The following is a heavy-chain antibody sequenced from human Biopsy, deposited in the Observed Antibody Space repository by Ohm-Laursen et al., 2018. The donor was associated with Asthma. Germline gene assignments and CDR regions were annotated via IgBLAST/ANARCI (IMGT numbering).Heavy chain of an antibody. CDR3: ARGYSGSDRIVYYYSGLEV. Sequence: GSSVKVSCKASGGTFSRYAISWVRQAPGQGLEWMGGIIPIFGTSNYAQKFQGRVTITADESTGTAYMELSSLSSEDTTVYYCARGYSGSDRIVYYYSGLEVWGQGTTVTVSS. J-gene: IGHJ6*02. CDR1: GGTFSRYA. D-gene: IGHD5-12*01. CDR2: IIPIFGTS. V-gene: IGHV1-69*01.